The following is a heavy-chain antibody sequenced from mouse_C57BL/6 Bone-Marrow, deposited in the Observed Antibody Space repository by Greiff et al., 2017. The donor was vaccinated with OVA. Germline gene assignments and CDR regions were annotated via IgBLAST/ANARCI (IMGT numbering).Heavy chain of an antibody. J-gene: IGHJ3*01. D-gene: IGHD4-1*01. Sequence: SGPELVKPGASVKISCKASGYAFSSSWMNWVKQRPGKGLEWIGRLYPGDGDTNYNGKFKGKATLTADKSSSTAYMQLSSLTSEDSAVYFCARSWEGFAYWGQGTLVTVSA. V-gene: IGHV1-82*01. CDR1: GYAFSSSW. CDR2: LYPGDGDT. CDR3: ARSWEGFAY.